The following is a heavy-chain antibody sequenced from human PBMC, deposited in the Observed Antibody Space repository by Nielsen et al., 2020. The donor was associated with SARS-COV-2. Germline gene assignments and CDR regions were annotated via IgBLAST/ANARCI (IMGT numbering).Heavy chain of an antibody. V-gene: IGHV3-30*03. CDR3: AREQDDSSGYSQDY. J-gene: IGHJ4*02. CDR2: ISYDGSNK. CDR1: GFTFNIYA. Sequence: GESLKISCAASGFTFNIYAMAWVRQAPGKGLEWVAVISYDGSNKYYADSVKGRFTISRDNSKNTLYLQMNSLRAEDTAVYYCAREQDDSSGYSQDYWGQGTLVTVSS. D-gene: IGHD3-22*01.